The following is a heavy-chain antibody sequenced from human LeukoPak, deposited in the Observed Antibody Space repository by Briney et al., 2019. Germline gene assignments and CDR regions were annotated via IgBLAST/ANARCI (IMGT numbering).Heavy chain of an antibody. CDR2: INPNSGGT. Sequence: ASVKVSCKASGCTFTGYYMHWVRQAPGQGLEWMGRINPNSGGTNYAQKFQGRVTMTRDTSISTAYMELSRLRSDDTAVYYCARYDGSGSYFDYYYYMDVWGKGTTVTVSS. V-gene: IGHV1-2*06. D-gene: IGHD3-10*01. CDR3: ARYDGSGSYFDYYYYMDV. J-gene: IGHJ6*03. CDR1: GCTFTGYY.